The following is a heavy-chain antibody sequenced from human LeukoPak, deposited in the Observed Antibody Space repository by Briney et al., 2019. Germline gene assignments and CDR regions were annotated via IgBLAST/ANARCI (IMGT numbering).Heavy chain of an antibody. V-gene: IGHV4-39*01. CDR3: ARLSGGYA. D-gene: IGHD1-26*01. J-gene: IGHJ5*02. CDR2: IYYSGST. CDR1: GGPISSSSYY. Sequence: SETLSLTCTVSGGPISSSSYYWGWIRQPPGKGLEWIGSIYYSGSTYYNPSLKSRVTISVDTSKNQFSLKLSSVTAADTAVYYCARLSGGYAWGQGTLVTVSS.